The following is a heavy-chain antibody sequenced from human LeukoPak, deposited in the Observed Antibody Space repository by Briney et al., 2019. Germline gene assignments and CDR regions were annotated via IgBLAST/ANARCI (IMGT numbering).Heavy chain of an antibody. CDR2: ISSSSSTI. J-gene: IGHJ4*02. CDR1: GFTFSSYS. CDR3: ASSTPGGYDFK. V-gene: IGHV3-48*01. D-gene: IGHD5-12*01. Sequence: AGGSLRLSCAAFGFTFSSYSMNWVRQAPGKGLEWVSYISSSSSTIYYADSVKGRFTISRDNAKKSLYLQMNSLRAEDTAVYYCASSTPGGYDFKWGQGTLVTVSS.